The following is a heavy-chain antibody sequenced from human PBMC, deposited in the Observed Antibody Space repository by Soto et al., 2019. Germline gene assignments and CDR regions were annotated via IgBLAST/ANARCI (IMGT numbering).Heavy chain of an antibody. CDR1: GFSFDDYA. D-gene: IGHD5-18*01. CDR2: ISDDGSIK. V-gene: IGHV3-30-3*01. CDR3: ARAIETAMDPCDY. J-gene: IGHJ4*02. Sequence: PGGSLRLSCAASGFSFDDYAMSWVRHEPGKGLEWVAVISDDGSIKYYADSVKGRFTISRDNSKNTFYLQMNSLRGDDAALYYCARAIETAMDPCDYWGQGALVTVSS.